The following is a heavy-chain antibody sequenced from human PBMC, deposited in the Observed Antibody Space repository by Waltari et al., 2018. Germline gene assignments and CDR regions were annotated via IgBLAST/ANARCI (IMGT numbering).Heavy chain of an antibody. CDR3: AGGKHSSASGGWFDP. J-gene: IGHJ5*02. D-gene: IGHD6-6*01. CDR1: GGSISSYY. Sequence: QVQLQESGPGLVKPSETLSLTCTVSGGSISSYYWSWIRQPPGKGLEWIGYIYYSGSTNNTPALKSRVTISVDTSKNQFSLKLRSVTAADTAVYYCAGGKHSSASGGWFDPGGQGTLVTVSA. CDR2: IYYSGST. V-gene: IGHV4-59*01.